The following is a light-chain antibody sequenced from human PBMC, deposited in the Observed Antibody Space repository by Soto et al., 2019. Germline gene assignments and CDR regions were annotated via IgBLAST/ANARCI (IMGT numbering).Light chain of an antibody. CDR3: QQYYSYPLT. CDR2: AAS. V-gene: IGKV1-8*01. CDR1: QGISSY. J-gene: IGKJ4*02. Sequence: AVRMTQSPSSLSASTGDRVTISCRASQGISSYLAWYHQKPGKAPKLLIYAASTLQSGVPSSFSGSGSGTDFTLTISSLQAEDFATYYCQQYYSYPLTFGRGTKVEIK.